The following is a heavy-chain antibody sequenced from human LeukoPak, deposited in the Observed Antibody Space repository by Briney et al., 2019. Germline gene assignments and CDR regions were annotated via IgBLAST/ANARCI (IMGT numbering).Heavy chain of an antibody. Sequence: GASVKVSCKASGYTFTSYDINWVRQATGQGLEWMGWMNPNSGNTSYAQKFQGRVTITRNTSISTAYMELSSLRSEDTAVYYCARAQGSSSSFYYYYYYYMDVWGKGTTVTVSS. D-gene: IGHD6-13*01. J-gene: IGHJ6*03. CDR1: GYTFTSYD. V-gene: IGHV1-8*03. CDR2: MNPNSGNT. CDR3: ARAQGSSSSFYYYYYYYMDV.